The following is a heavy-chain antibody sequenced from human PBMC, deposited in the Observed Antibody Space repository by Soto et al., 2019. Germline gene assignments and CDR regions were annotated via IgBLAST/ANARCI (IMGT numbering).Heavy chain of an antibody. Sequence: GGSLRLSCAASGFNFSSFEMNWVHQAPGKGLEWVSHISSTGRSIYFADSVKGRFTIYRDNAKNSLSLQMNSLRVEDSAVYYCARGRYYYDASGYDYWGPGTLVTVSS. CDR1: GFNFSSFE. CDR3: ARGRYYYDASGYDY. D-gene: IGHD3-22*01. J-gene: IGHJ4*02. V-gene: IGHV3-48*03. CDR2: ISSTGRSI.